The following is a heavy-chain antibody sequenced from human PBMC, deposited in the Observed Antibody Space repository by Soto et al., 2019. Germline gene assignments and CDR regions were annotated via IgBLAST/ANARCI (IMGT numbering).Heavy chain of an antibody. CDR2: IVVGSGNT. V-gene: IGHV1-58*01. CDR3: AADYHRRLPPRWFDP. D-gene: IGHD5-18*01. CDR1: GFTFNSSA. Sequence: SVXVSCKDSGFTFNSSAVQWVRQSSGQRLEWIGWIVVGSGNTNYAQKFQERVTITRDMSTSTAYMELSSLRSEDTAVYYCAADYHRRLPPRWFDPWGQGTLVTVSS. J-gene: IGHJ5*02.